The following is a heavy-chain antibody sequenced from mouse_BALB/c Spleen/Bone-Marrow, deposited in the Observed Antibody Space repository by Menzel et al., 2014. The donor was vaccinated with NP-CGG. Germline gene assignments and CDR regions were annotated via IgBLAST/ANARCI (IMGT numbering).Heavy chain of an antibody. CDR1: GFSFSNYG. V-gene: IGHV5-9-2*01. Sequence: EVMLVESGGGLVKSGGSLKLSCAASGFSFSNYGMSWLRQTPEKRLEWVATISGDGRHTFYSDSVKGRFTLSRDNAKNNLYLQLSGLRSEDTALYYCARHAYYDQTEVSFVCWGQGTLVTVSA. CDR2: ISGDGRHT. D-gene: IGHD2-4*01. J-gene: IGHJ3*01. CDR3: ARHAYYDQTEVSFVC.